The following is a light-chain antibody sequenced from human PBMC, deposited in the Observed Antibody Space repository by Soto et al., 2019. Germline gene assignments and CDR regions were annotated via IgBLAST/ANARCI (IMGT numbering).Light chain of an antibody. CDR1: QSVSSSY. J-gene: IGKJ1*01. CDR3: QQYGSSPPWT. V-gene: IGKV3-20*01. CDR2: GAS. Sequence: EIVLTQSPGTLSLSPGERATLSCRASQSVSSSYLAWYQQKPGQAPRLLIYGASSRATGIPDRFSGSWSGTDFNHTISRLEPEDFAVYYCQQYGSSPPWTFGQGTKVEIK.